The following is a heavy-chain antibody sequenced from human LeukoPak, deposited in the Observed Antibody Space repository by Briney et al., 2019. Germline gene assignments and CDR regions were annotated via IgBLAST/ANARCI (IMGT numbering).Heavy chain of an antibody. CDR3: AKDSRQWLATNWFDP. V-gene: IGHV3-23*01. D-gene: IGHD6-19*01. J-gene: IGHJ5*02. CDR2: ISGSGGST. Sequence: SGGSLRLSCAASGFTFSSYAMSWVRQAPGKGLEWVSAISGSGGSTYYADSVKGRFTISRDNSKNTLYLQMNSLRAEDTAVYYCAKDSRQWLATNWFDPWGQGTLVTVSS. CDR1: GFTFSSYA.